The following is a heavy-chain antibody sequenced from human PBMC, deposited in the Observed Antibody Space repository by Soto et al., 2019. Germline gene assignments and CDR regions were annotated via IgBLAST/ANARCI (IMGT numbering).Heavy chain of an antibody. CDR1: GGSISSSSYY. J-gene: IGHJ6*02. CDR3: AGPGGFLEWPDLYYYYGMDV. CDR2: IYYSGST. Sequence: TSETLSLTCTVSGGSISSSSYYWDWIRQPPGKGLEWIGSIYYSGSTYYNPSLKSRVTISVDTSKNQFSLKLSPVTAADTAVYYCAGPGGFLEWPDLYYYYGMDVWGQGTTVTVSS. V-gene: IGHV4-39*01. D-gene: IGHD3-3*01.